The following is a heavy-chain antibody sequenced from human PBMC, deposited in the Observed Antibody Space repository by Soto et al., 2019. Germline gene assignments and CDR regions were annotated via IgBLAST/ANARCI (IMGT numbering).Heavy chain of an antibody. Sequence: VQLVESGGGLIQPGGSLRLSCAASGFTVSNNHMTWVRQAAGKGLELVSFVHGGGSTSYADSVKGRFTISRDNSKNTLYLQVDSLRAEYTAIYYCAGRLTTAASGDYWGRGTLVTVSS. J-gene: IGHJ4*02. CDR2: VHGGGST. V-gene: IGHV3-53*01. D-gene: IGHD3-16*01. CDR3: AGRLTTAASGDY. CDR1: GFTVSNNH.